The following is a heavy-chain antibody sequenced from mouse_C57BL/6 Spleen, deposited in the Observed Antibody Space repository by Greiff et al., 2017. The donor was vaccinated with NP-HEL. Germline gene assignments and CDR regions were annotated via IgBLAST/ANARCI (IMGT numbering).Heavy chain of an antibody. D-gene: IGHD1-1*01. CDR2: IDPSDSYT. J-gene: IGHJ1*03. CDR1: GYTFTSYW. CDR3: ARKAVITTVPGFDV. Sequence: QVQLQQSGAELVMPGASVKLSCKASGYTFTSYWMHWVKQRPGQGLEWIGEIDPSDSYTNYNQKFKGKSTLTVDKSSSTAYMQLSSLTSEDSAVYYCARKAVITTVPGFDVWGTGTTVTVSS. V-gene: IGHV1-69*01.